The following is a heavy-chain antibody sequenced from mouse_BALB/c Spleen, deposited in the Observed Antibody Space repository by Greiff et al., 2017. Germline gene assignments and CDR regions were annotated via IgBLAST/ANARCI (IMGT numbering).Heavy chain of an antibody. V-gene: IGHV3-8*02. D-gene: IGHD2-4*01. CDR1: GDSITSGY. J-gene: IGHJ3*01. CDR3: ASYYDYDGWFAY. CDR2: ISYSGST. Sequence: EVKLEESGPSLVKPSQTLSLTCSVTGDSITSGYWNWIRKFPGNKLEYMGYISYSGSTYYNPSLKSRISITRDTSKNQYYLQLNSVTTEDTATYYCASYYDYDGWFAYWGQGTLVTVSA.